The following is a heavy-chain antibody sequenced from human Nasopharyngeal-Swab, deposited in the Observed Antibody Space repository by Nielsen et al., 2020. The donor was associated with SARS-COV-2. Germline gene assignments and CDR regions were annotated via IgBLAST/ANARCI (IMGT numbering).Heavy chain of an antibody. D-gene: IGHD3-10*01. CDR2: ISSSGSIT. CDR3: AKVKYGSGGNYYYMDV. CDR1: GFSFSEYY. J-gene: IGHJ6*03. V-gene: IGHV3-11*01. Sequence: GESLKISCAASGFSFSEYYMSWIRQAPGKGLEWISDISSSGSITHYADSVKGRFTISRDNAKNSLYLQMNSLRAEDTALYYCAKVKYGSGGNYYYMDVWGKGTTVTVSS.